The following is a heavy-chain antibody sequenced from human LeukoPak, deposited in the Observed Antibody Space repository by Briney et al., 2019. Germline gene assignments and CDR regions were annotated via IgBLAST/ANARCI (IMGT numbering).Heavy chain of an antibody. CDR1: GFTFSSYW. Sequence: PGGSLRLSCAASGFTFSSYWMHWVRQAPGKGLVWVSRINSDGSSTSYADPVKGRFTISRDNAKNTLYLQMNSLRAEDTAVYYCARGCSGGSCYSGDAFDIWGQGTMVTVSS. J-gene: IGHJ3*02. CDR2: INSDGSST. D-gene: IGHD2-15*01. V-gene: IGHV3-74*01. CDR3: ARGCSGGSCYSGDAFDI.